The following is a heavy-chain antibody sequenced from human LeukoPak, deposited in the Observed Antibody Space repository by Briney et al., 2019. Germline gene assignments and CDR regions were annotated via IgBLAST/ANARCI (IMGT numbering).Heavy chain of an antibody. CDR3: ARALVAHSSGWYSLGY. V-gene: IGHV1-3*01. D-gene: IGHD6-19*01. J-gene: IGHJ4*02. Sequence: GASVKVSCKASGYTFTSYAMHWVRQAPGQRLEWMGWINAGNGNTKYSQKFQGRVTITRDTSASTAYMELSSLRSEDTAVYYCARALVAHSSGWYSLGYWGQGTLVTVSS. CDR2: INAGNGNT. CDR1: GYTFTSYA.